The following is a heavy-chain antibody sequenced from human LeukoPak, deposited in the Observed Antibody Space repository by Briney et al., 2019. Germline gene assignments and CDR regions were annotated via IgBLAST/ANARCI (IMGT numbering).Heavy chain of an antibody. J-gene: IGHJ4*02. CDR3: ARDWGTTVTPIDY. V-gene: IGHV3-21*01. CDR2: ISSSSSYI. CDR1: GGSISSGGYY. D-gene: IGHD4-11*01. Sequence: ETLSLTCTVSGGSISSGGYYWSWVRQAPGKGLEWVSSISSSSSYIYYADSVKGRFTISRDNAKNSLYLQMNSLRAEDTAVYYCARDWGTTVTPIDYWGQGTLVTVSS.